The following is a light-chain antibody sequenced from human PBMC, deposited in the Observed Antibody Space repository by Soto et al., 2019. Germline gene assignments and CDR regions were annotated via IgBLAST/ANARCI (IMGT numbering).Light chain of an antibody. J-gene: IGKJ1*01. CDR3: QQYGTSPKT. CDR1: QSVSSSY. V-gene: IGKV3-20*01. Sequence: EIVLTQSPGTLSLSPGERATLSCRASQSVSSSYLDWYQQKVGQAPRLLIYGASSRATGIPDRFSGSGSGTDFTLTISRLEPEDFAVYYCQQYGTSPKTFGQGTKVDIK. CDR2: GAS.